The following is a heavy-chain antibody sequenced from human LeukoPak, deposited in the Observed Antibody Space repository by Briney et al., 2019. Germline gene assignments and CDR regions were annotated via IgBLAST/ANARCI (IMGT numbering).Heavy chain of an antibody. D-gene: IGHD5-18*01. CDR1: GGSISSGGYY. CDR2: IQHSGGT. CDR3: ARLRPGGMGSYSYGFRAPFFDY. V-gene: IGHV4-30-2*01. J-gene: IGHJ4*02. Sequence: ASETLSLTCTVSGGSISSGGYYWSWIRQPPGKGLEWIGHIQHSGGTYYSPSLRSRVTMSLDRSKNQFSLNLSSATAADTAVYYCARLRPGGMGSYSYGFRAPFFDYWGQGTLVTVSS.